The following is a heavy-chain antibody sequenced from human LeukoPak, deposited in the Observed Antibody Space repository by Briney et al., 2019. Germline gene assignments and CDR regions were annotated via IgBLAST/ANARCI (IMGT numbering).Heavy chain of an antibody. CDR3: ARDFYSSSSNYFDC. V-gene: IGHV1-3*04. D-gene: IGHD6-6*01. CDR2: INTGNDNT. CDR1: GNTFSSYV. J-gene: IGHJ4*02. Sequence: GASVKVSCKASGNTFSSYVLHWVRQAPGQRLEWMGWINTGNDNTKYSQKFQGRVTITSDTSASTAYMELSSLRSEDTAVYYCARDFYSSSSNYFDCWGQGTLVTVPS.